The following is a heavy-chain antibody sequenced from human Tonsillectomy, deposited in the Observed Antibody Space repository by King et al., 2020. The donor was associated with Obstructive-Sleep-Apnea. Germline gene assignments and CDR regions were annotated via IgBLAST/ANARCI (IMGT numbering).Heavy chain of an antibody. CDR1: GYSISSGYY. Sequence: QLQESSPGLVKPSETLSLTCTVSGYSISSGYYWGWIRQPPGKGLEWIGSIYHSGSTYYNPSLKSRVTISVDTSKNQFSLKLSSVTAADTAVYYCAREVEKPLLYYDSSSIDYWGQGTLVTVSS. CDR3: AREVEKPLLYYDSSSIDY. D-gene: IGHD3-22*01. V-gene: IGHV4-38-2*02. J-gene: IGHJ4*02. CDR2: IYHSGST.